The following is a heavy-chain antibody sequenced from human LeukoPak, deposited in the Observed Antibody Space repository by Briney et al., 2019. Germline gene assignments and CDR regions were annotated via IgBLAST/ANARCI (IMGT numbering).Heavy chain of an antibody. CDR2: IYYSGST. CDR1: GGSISSYY. V-gene: IGHV4-59*01. Sequence: PSETLSLTCTVSGGSISSYYWSWIRQPPGKGLEWIGYIYYSGSTNYNPSLKSRVTISVDTSKNQFSLKLSSVTAADTAVYYCARERESGGFDYWGQGTLVTVSS. D-gene: IGHD4-23*01. J-gene: IGHJ4*02. CDR3: ARERESGGFDY.